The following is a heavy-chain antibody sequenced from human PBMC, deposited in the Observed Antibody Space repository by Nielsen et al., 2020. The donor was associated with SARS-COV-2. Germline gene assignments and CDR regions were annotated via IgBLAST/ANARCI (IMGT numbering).Heavy chain of an antibody. CDR2: IYYSGTT. CDR3: ARQVAYYYDSSGYRKDAFDI. J-gene: IGHJ3*02. Sequence: SETLSLTCTVSGGSISSGAYYWSWIRQPPGKGLEWIGYIYYSGTTNYNPSLESRVTISVDTSKNQFSLKLSSVTAADTAVYYCARQVAYYYDSSGYRKDAFDIWGQGTMVTVSS. V-gene: IGHV4-61*08. D-gene: IGHD3-22*01. CDR1: GGSISSGAYY.